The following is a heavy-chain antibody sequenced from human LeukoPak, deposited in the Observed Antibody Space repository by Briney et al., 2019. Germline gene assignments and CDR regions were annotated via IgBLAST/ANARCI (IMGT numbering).Heavy chain of an antibody. Sequence: SETLSLTCTVSGGSISSGDYYWSWIRQPPGKGLEWIGYIYYSGSTYYNPSLKSRVTISVDTSKNQFSLKLSSVTAADTAVYYCARAARWGSPLYFDYWGQGTLVTVSS. D-gene: IGHD3-16*01. V-gene: IGHV4-30-4*01. CDR3: ARAARWGSPLYFDY. J-gene: IGHJ4*02. CDR2: IYYSGST. CDR1: GGSISSGDYY.